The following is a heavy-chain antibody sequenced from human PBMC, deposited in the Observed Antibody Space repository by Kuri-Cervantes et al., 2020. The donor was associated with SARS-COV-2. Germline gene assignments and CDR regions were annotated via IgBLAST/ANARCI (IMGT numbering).Heavy chain of an antibody. V-gene: IGHV3-30-3*01. Sequence: GESLKISCAASGFTFSSYAMHWVRQAPGKGLEWVAVISYDGSNKYYADSVKGRFTISRDNSKNSLYLQMNSLRAEDTAVYYCARDRYCSSNSCYYYGMDVWGQGTTVTVSS. CDR1: GFTFSSYA. D-gene: IGHD2-2*01. J-gene: IGHJ6*02. CDR3: ARDRYCSSNSCYYYGMDV. CDR2: ISYDGSNK.